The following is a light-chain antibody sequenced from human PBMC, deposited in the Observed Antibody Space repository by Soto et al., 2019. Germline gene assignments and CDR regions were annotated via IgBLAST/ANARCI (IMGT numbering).Light chain of an antibody. V-gene: IGLV2-11*01. CDR1: GSDVGGYNY. CDR3: CSYAGSYIYV. CDR2: DVS. J-gene: IGLJ1*01. Sequence: QSALTQPRSVSGSPGQSVTISCTGTGSDVGGYNYVSWYQQHPGKAPKVSIYDVSKRPSGVPDRFSGSKSGNTASLTISGLQAEDEADYYCCSYAGSYIYVLGTRTKLTVL.